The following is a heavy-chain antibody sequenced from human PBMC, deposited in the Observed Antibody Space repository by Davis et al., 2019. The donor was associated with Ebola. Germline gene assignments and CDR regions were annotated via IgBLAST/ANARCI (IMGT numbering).Heavy chain of an antibody. CDR3: ARDLGQAARRGIDV. Sequence: GGSLRLSCAASGFTFSNAWMSWVRQAPGKGLEWVGRIKSKTDGGTTDYAAPVKGRFTISRDNSKNTLYLQMNSLRADDTAVYYCARDLGQAARRGIDVWGRGTTVTVSS. CDR2: IKSKTDGGTT. D-gene: IGHD6-6*01. J-gene: IGHJ6*04. V-gene: IGHV3-15*05. CDR1: GFTFSNAW.